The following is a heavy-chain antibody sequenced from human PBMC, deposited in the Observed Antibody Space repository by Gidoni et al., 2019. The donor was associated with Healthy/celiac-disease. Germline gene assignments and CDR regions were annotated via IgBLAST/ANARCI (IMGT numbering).Heavy chain of an antibody. D-gene: IGHD2-2*01. Sequence: QVQRVQSGAEVKKPGSSVKVSCKASGGTFSSYAISWVRQAPGQGLEWMGGIIPIFGTANYAQKFQGRVTITADESTSTAYMELSSLRSEDTAVYYCARVPISHCSSTSCYLRWFDPWGQGTLVTVSS. CDR1: GGTFSSYA. CDR2: IIPIFGTA. CDR3: ARVPISHCSSTSCYLRWFDP. V-gene: IGHV1-69*01. J-gene: IGHJ5*02.